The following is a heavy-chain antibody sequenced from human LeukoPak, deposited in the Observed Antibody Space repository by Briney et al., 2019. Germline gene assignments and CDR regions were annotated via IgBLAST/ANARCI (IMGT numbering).Heavy chain of an antibody. CDR3: ARDTDYYGSGRHGYFDH. V-gene: IGHV3-66*01. CDR1: GFTFSSYA. Sequence: GGSLRLSCAASGFTFSSYAMSWVRQAPEKGLEWVSLMYSGGNTYYAESVKGRFTISRDSSKNTLHLQMNSLSAEDTAVYYCARDTDYYGSGRHGYFDHWGQGTLVTVSS. J-gene: IGHJ1*01. CDR2: MYSGGNT. D-gene: IGHD3-10*01.